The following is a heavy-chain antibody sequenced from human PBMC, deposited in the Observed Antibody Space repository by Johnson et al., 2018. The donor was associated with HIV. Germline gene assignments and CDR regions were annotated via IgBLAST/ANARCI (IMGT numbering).Heavy chain of an antibody. CDR1: GFIFSNYW. Sequence: VQLVESGGGLVQPGGSLRLSCAASGFIFSNYWVHWVRQVPGRGLEWVSYISGSGGTIYNADSVKGRFTISRENAKNSLYLQMNSLRADDTALYYCARVLVAADYAFDIWGQGTMVTVSS. J-gene: IGHJ3*02. D-gene: IGHD1-26*01. V-gene: IGHV3-48*01. CDR3: ARVLVAADYAFDI. CDR2: ISGSGGTI.